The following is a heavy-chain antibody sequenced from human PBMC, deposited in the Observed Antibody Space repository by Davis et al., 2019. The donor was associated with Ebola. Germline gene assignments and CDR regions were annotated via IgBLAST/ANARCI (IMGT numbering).Heavy chain of an antibody. J-gene: IGHJ4*02. D-gene: IGHD3-3*01. CDR3: ARAPRITIFGVHFDY. CDR2: ISSICSTI. Sequence: GGSLRLSCAASGFTFSSYEMHWVRQAPGKGLEWVSYISSICSTIYSADSVKGRFTISRDNAKNSLYLQMNSLGAEDTAVYYCARAPRITIFGVHFDYWGQGTLVTVSS. CDR1: GFTFSSYE. V-gene: IGHV3-48*03.